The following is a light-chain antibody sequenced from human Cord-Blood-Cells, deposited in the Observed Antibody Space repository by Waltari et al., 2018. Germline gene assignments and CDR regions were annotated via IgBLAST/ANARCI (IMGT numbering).Light chain of an antibody. J-gene: IGKJ1*01. Sequence: EIVMTQSPATLSVSPGERATLSCRASQSVSSNLAWYQQKPGQAPRLLNYGASTWATGIPARFSGSGSGTEFTLTISSLQSEDFAVYYCQQYNNWPRWTFGQGTKVEIK. CDR2: GAS. CDR3: QQYNNWPRWT. CDR1: QSVSSN. V-gene: IGKV3-15*01.